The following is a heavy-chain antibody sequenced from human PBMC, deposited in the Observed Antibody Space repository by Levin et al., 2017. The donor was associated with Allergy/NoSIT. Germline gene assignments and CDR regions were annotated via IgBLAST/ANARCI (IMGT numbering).Heavy chain of an antibody. Sequence: QLGESLKISCAASGFQFSLYGMHWVRQAPGKGLEWVALIVFDGNDQYYADSVKGRFTISRDNSKNTLYLQMSSLRENDTAIYYCAKRGYCSGNTCQSHDAIDVWGQGTLVTVSS. D-gene: IGHD2-15*01. CDR1: GFQFSLYG. CDR3: AKRGYCSGNTCQSHDAIDV. V-gene: IGHV3-30*18. CDR2: IVFDGNDQ. J-gene: IGHJ3*01.